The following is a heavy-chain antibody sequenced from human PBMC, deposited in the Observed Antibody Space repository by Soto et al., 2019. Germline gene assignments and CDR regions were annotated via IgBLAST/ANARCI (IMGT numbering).Heavy chain of an antibody. CDR2: TRNKANSYST. CDR1: GFTFSDHY. J-gene: IGHJ4*02. D-gene: IGHD2-8*01. Sequence: EVQLVESGGGLVQPGGSLRLSCAASGFTFSDHYMDWVRQAPGKGLEWVGRTRNKANSYSTEYAASVKGRFTISRDDSKNSLYLQMNSLRAEDTAVYYCAREAASVLMVYAIDYWGQGTLVTVSS. CDR3: AREAASVLMVYAIDY. V-gene: IGHV3-72*01.